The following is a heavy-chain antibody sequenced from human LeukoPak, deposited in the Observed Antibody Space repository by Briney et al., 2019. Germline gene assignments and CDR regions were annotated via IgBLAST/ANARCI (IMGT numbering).Heavy chain of an antibody. V-gene: IGHV3-23*01. CDR3: AKGGYTSHYDY. D-gene: IGHD5-12*01. Sequence: GGSLRLSCASSGFTFSSYAMTWFRQAPGKGLQWVSTIRATAGTAYYTDPVKGRFTISRDNSKNTVFLQMNSLRAEDTAVYYCAKGGYTSHYDYWGQGILVTVSS. CDR1: GFTFSSYA. CDR2: IRATAGTA. J-gene: IGHJ4*02.